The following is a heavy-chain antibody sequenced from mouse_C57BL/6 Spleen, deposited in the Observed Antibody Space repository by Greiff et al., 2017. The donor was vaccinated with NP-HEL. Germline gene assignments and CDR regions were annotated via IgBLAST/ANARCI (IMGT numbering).Heavy chain of an antibody. J-gene: IGHJ2*01. CDR1: GFTFSNYW. Sequence: DVMLVESGGGLVQPGGSMKLSCVASGFTFSNYWMNWVRQSPEQGLEWVAQIRLKSGTYATHYAESVKGRFTISRDASNSSVYLQMNNLRAEDTGIYYCTSGVGRGYYAYWGQGTTLTVSS. CDR2: IRLKSGTYAT. D-gene: IGHD4-1*01. V-gene: IGHV6-3*01. CDR3: TSGVGRGYYAY.